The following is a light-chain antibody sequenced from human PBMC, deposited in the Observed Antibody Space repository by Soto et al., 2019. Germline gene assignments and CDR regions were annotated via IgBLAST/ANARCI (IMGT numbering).Light chain of an antibody. Sequence: EIVMTQSPGTLSLSPGERATLSCRASQSVSSSYLAWYQQKPGQAPRLIIHGASSRATGVPDRITGSGSGTDFTLSISRLEPEDFAVYYCQQYGGSTRTFGQGTKVDI. J-gene: IGKJ1*01. CDR3: QQYGGSTRT. CDR2: GAS. CDR1: QSVSSSY. V-gene: IGKV3-20*01.